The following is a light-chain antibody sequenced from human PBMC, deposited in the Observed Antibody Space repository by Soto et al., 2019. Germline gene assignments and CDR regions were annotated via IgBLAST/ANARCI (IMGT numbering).Light chain of an antibody. Sequence: EIVMTQSPATLSVSPGERATLSCRASQSVSSNFAWYQQKPDQTPRLLIYGASTKATGIPARFSGSGSGTEFTLTISSLQSEDFAVYYWQQYNNWPRWTFGQGTEVEIE. J-gene: IGKJ1*01. V-gene: IGKV3-15*01. CDR1: QSVSSN. CDR3: QQYNNWPRWT. CDR2: GAS.